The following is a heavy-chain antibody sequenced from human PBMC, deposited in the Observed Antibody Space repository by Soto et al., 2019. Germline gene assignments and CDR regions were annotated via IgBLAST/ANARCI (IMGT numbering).Heavy chain of an antibody. Sequence: EVQLVESGGGLVQPGGSLRLSCAASGFTFSSYTMNWVRQAPGKGLEWVSYISLSGSDMYYAGSVKGRFTISRDNAKNSLSLQMNSLRAVDTAVYYCVRDHIWSFDYWGQGTPVTVSS. J-gene: IGHJ4*02. CDR1: GFTFSSYT. V-gene: IGHV3-48*01. D-gene: IGHD3-10*01. CDR3: VRDHIWSFDY. CDR2: ISLSGSDM.